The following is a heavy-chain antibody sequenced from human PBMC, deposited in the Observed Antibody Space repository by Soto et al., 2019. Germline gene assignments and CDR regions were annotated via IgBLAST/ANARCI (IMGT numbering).Heavy chain of an antibody. CDR1: GGSINSYF. CDR3: ARAGTNMVQFDY. Sequence: SATLSLTCPVSGGSINSYFWSWIRQSPGKGLEWIGHIYYSGSTSYSPSLKSRVSISVDTSKNQFSLEVHSVTAADTAVYYCARAGTNMVQFDYWGQGTLVTVSS. CDR2: IYYSGST. J-gene: IGHJ4*02. D-gene: IGHD3-10*01. V-gene: IGHV4-59*01.